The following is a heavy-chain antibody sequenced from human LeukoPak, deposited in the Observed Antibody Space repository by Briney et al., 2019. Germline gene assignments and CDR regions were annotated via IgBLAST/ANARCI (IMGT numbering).Heavy chain of an antibody. V-gene: IGHV4-59*01. D-gene: IGHD3-22*01. Sequence: SETLSLTCTVSGDSISSYYWSWIRQPPGKGLEWIGYIYYSGGTNYNPSLKSRVTISVDTSKNQFSLKLSSVTAADTAVYYCASGDYYYDSSGYYYALGYWGQGTLVTVSS. J-gene: IGHJ4*02. CDR2: IYYSGGT. CDR3: ASGDYYYDSSGYYYALGY. CDR1: GDSISSYY.